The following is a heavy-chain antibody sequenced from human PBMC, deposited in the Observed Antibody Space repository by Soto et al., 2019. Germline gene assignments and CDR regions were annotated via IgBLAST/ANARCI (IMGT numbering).Heavy chain of an antibody. CDR3: GRPSDYDILTGYYDAFDL. CDR2: INHSGVT. Sequence: SEPLSLTCGADGGSFSGYCWSWIRQPPGKGLEWIGEINHSGVTVYNPSLKSRVVMSVDTSQNHFSLQLNSVTAADTAVYYCGRPSDYDILTGYYDAFDLWAQRTKVTVSS. J-gene: IGHJ3*01. CDR1: GGSFSGYC. D-gene: IGHD3-9*01. V-gene: IGHV4-34*09.